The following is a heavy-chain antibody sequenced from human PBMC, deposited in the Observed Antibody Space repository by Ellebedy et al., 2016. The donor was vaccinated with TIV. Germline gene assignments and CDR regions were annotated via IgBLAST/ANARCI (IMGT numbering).Heavy chain of an antibody. V-gene: IGHV1-46*01. Sequence: ASVKVSCXASGYSFANFYIHWVRQAPGQGLEWVGLINPANGRTTYARKFQGRVTLTGDTSTDTVYMDLSSLTSEDTAMYYCARDLVGETSFVGYWGQGTLVTVSS. CDR1: GYSFANFY. CDR2: INPANGRT. CDR3: ARDLVGETSFVGY. J-gene: IGHJ4*02. D-gene: IGHD3-3*01.